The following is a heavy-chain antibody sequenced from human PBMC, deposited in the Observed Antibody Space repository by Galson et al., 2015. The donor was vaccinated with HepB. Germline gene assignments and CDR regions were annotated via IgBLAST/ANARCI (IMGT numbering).Heavy chain of an antibody. J-gene: IGHJ5*02. CDR2: MNPNSGNT. V-gene: IGHV1-8*01. D-gene: IGHD5-18*01. Sequence: SCKASGYTFTSFDINWVRQATGHGLEWMGWMNPNSGNTGYAQKFQGRVTMTRDTSISTVYMELSSLRSEDTAVYYCARTTTMTKRGFDPWGQGTLVTVSS. CDR3: ARTTTMTKRGFDP. CDR1: GYTFTSFD.